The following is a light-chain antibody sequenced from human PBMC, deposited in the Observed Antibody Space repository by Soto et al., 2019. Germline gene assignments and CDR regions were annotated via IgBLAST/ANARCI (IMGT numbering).Light chain of an antibody. CDR1: QSVSSN. CDR2: GAS. Sequence: EIVMTQSPATLSVSPGERATLSCRASQSVSSNLAWYQQKPGQAPRLLTYGASTRATGIPARFSGSGSGTEFTLTISSLQSEDFAVYYCQQYNNWPLTFGQGTKWIS. V-gene: IGKV3-15*01. J-gene: IGKJ1*01. CDR3: QQYNNWPLT.